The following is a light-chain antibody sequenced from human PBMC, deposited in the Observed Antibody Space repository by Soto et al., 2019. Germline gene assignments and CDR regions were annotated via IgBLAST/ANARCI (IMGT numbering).Light chain of an antibody. CDR3: QQYGSSGT. CDR1: QSVSSH. Sequence: EIVLTQSPATLSLSPGEGAAVSCRASQSVSSHLAWYQHKPGQAPRLLFYDASTRATGIPARFSGSGSGTESTLTISSLQSEDFAVYYCQQYGSSGTFGQGTKVDIK. CDR2: DAS. J-gene: IGKJ1*01. V-gene: IGKV3-15*01.